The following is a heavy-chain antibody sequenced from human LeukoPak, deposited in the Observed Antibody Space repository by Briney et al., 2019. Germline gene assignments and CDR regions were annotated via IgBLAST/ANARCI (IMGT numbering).Heavy chain of an antibody. CDR1: GGSISSFY. CDR2: TYYSGST. V-gene: IGHV4-59*08. D-gene: IGHD3-10*01. Sequence: PSETLSLTCTVSGGSISSFYWSWIRQPPGKGLEWIAYTYYSGSTNYDPSLKSRVTISVDTSKDQFSLKLSSVTAADTAVYYCARSGFGEANFDYWGQGTLVTVSS. J-gene: IGHJ4*02. CDR3: ARSGFGEANFDY.